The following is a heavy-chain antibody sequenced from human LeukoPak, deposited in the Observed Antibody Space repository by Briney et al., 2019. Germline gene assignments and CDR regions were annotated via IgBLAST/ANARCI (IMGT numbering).Heavy chain of an antibody. CDR3: ARDPIGIAGLSVF. Sequence: GGSLRLSCTVSGFTLSSYEMTWFRQAPGKGLEWVSSIGYGGADSHYADSVKGRFTISRDNSKNTLYLQLSSLRADDTAVYYCARDPIGIAGLSVFWGQGTLVTVSS. D-gene: IGHD6-13*01. V-gene: IGHV3-23*01. CDR2: IGYGGADS. J-gene: IGHJ4*02. CDR1: GFTLSSYE.